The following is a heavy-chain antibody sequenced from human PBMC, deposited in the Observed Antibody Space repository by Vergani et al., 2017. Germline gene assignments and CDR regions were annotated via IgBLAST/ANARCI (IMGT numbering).Heavy chain of an antibody. CDR3: ARQTTYYYDSSGYYRGRADAFDI. V-gene: IGHV5-51*01. Sequence: EVQLVQSGAEVKKPGESLKISCKGSGYSFTSYWIGWVRQMPGKGLKWMGIIYPGDSDTRYSPSFQGQVTISADKSISTAYLQWSSLKASDTAMYYCARQTTYYYDSSGYYRGRADAFDIWGQGTMVTVSS. CDR1: GYSFTSYW. J-gene: IGHJ3*02. D-gene: IGHD3-22*01. CDR2: IYPGDSDT.